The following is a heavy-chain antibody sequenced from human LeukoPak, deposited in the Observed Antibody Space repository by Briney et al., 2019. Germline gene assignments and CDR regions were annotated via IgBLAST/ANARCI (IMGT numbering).Heavy chain of an antibody. J-gene: IGHJ4*02. V-gene: IGHV3-30*03. D-gene: IGHD6-13*01. Sequence: GGSLRLSCAASGFTFSSYGMHWVRQAPGKGLEWVAVISYDGSNKYYADSVKGRFTISRDNSKNTLYLQMNSLRAEDTAVYYCARASAAAGVSYWGQGTLVTVSS. CDR2: ISYDGSNK. CDR1: GFTFSSYG. CDR3: ARASAAAGVSY.